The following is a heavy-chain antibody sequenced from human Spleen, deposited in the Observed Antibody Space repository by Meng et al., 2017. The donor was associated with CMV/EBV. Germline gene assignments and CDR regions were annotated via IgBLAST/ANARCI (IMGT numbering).Heavy chain of an antibody. CDR3: ATVTTDY. Sequence: GGSLRLSCAASGFTFNSYSMIWVRQAPGKGLEWVSYISSASISMYYADSVKGRFTISRDNDENSLYLQMNSLRAEDTAVYYCATVTTDYWGQGTLVTVSS. D-gene: IGHD4-11*01. V-gene: IGHV3-48*01. CDR1: GFTFNSYS. CDR2: ISSASISM. J-gene: IGHJ4*02.